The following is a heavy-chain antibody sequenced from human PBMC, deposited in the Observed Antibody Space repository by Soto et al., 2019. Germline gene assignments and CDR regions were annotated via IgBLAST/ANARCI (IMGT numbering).Heavy chain of an antibody. D-gene: IGHD3-3*01. Sequence: PSETLSLTCTVSGGSVSSGSYYWSWIRQPPGKGLEWIGYIYYSGSTNYNPSLKSRVTISVDTSKNQFSLKLSSVTAADTAVYYCARGKEITIFGVVIIPYGMDVWGQGTTVIVSS. CDR3: ARGKEITIFGVVIIPYGMDV. CDR2: IYYSGST. CDR1: GGSVSSGSYY. V-gene: IGHV4-61*01. J-gene: IGHJ6*02.